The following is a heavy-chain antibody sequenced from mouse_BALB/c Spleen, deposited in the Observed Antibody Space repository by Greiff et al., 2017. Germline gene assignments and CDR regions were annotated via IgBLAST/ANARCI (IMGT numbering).Heavy chain of an antibody. CDR1: GFTFSSFG. CDR3: ARSEDYGSSYGFAY. CDR2: ISSGSSTI. Sequence: EVQRVESGGGLVQPGGSRKLSCAASGFTFSSFGMHWVRQAPEKGLEWVAYISSGSSTIYYADTVKGRFTISRDNPKNTLFLQMTSLRSEDTAMYYCARSEDYGSSYGFAYWGQGTLVTVSA. V-gene: IGHV5-17*02. D-gene: IGHD1-1*01. J-gene: IGHJ3*01.